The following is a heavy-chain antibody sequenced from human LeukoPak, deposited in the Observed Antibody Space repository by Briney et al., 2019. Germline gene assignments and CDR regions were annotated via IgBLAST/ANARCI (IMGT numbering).Heavy chain of an antibody. CDR1: GFTFSSYW. V-gene: IGHV3-7*01. J-gene: IGHJ4*02. D-gene: IGHD3-3*01. CDR2: IKQDGSEK. CDR3: ARDFAHSDFWSGKYYFDY. Sequence: GGSLRLSCAASGFTFSSYWMSWVRQAPGKGLEWVANIKQDGSEKYYVDSVKGRFTISRDNAKNSLYLQTNSLRAEDTAVYYCARDFAHSDFWSGKYYFDYWGQGTLVTVSS.